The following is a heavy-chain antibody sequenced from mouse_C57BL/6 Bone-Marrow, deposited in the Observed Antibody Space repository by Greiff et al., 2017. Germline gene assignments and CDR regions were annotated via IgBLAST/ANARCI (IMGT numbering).Heavy chain of an antibody. CDR1: GFTFSDYG. J-gene: IGHJ4*01. V-gene: IGHV5-17*01. Sequence: EVKLMESGGGLVKPGGSLKLSCAASGFTFSDYGMHWVRQAPEKGLEWVAYISSGSSTIYYADTVKGRCTISRDNAKNTLFLQMTSLRSEDTAMYYCARGGYLPWGDYWGQGTSVTVSS. CDR2: ISSGSSTI. D-gene: IGHD2-2*01. CDR3: ARGGYLPWGDY.